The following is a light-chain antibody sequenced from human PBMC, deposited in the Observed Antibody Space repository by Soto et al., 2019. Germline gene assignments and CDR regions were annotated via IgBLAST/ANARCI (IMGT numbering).Light chain of an antibody. V-gene: IGKV3-20*01. CDR3: QLYGSSTLYT. J-gene: IGKJ2*01. CDR1: QSVTSNY. Sequence: EIVLTQSPGTLSLSPGERATLSCRASQSVTSNYLAWYQQKPGQAPRLIIFGSYRRATGIPDRFSGSGSGTEFTLTINRLEPEDFVVYYCQLYGSSTLYTFGQGTKLEIK. CDR2: GSY.